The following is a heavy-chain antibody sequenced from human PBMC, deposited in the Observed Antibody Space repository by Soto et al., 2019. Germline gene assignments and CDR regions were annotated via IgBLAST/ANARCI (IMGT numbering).Heavy chain of an antibody. D-gene: IGHD3-10*02. CDR3: ARSYVQSRPIDY. CDR1: GYTLTAYY. Sequence: QVQLVQSGAEVKKPGASVKVSCKASGYTLTAYYIHWVRQAPGPGREWMGIMNPGDGSTRYAQMFQGRVTMIRDTSTSTVYMELNSLRSEDTAVYYCARSYVQSRPIDYWGQGTLVTVSS. J-gene: IGHJ4*02. CDR2: MNPGDGST. V-gene: IGHV1-46*01.